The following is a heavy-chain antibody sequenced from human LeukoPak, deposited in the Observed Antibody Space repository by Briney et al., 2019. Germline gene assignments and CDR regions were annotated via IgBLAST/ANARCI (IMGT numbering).Heavy chain of an antibody. CDR1: GFTFSSYA. CDR2: MSYDGSNK. J-gene: IGHJ3*02. Sequence: GGSLRLSCAASGFTFSSYAMHWVRQAPGKGLEWVAVMSYDGSNKYYADSVKGRFTISRDNSKNTLYLQMNSLRAEDTAVYYCARVIVGVDDAFDIWGQGTMVTVSS. CDR3: ARVIVGVDDAFDI. V-gene: IGHV3-30-3*01. D-gene: IGHD1-26*01.